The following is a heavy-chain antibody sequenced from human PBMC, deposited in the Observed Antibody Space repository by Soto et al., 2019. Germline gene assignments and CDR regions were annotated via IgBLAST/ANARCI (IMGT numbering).Heavy chain of an antibody. D-gene: IGHD2-21*02. V-gene: IGHV3-30-3*01. CDR1: RFSFSDYA. Sequence: QVQLVESGGGVVQPGRSLRLSCAASRFSFSDYAMHWVRQAPGKGLEWVAVISHDGTNKEYADSVKGRFTISRDNSKNTLYLQMNSLRGEDTAVYYCARGPRVVTIDYWGQGSLVTVSS. J-gene: IGHJ4*02. CDR2: ISHDGTNK. CDR3: ARGPRVVTIDY.